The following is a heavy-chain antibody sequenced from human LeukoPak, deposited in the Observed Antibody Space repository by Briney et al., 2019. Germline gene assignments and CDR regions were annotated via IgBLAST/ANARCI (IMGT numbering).Heavy chain of an antibody. D-gene: IGHD2-15*01. CDR3: AKSLGGIVVVGAAS. CDR1: GFTFSRYA. Sequence: GGSLRLSCAASGFTFSRYAMTWVRQAPGMGLEWVSSISGSGGGTHYADSVKGRFTISRDNSYNSLYLQMNSLTAEDTAVYYCAKSLGGIVVVGAASWGQGTLVTVSS. J-gene: IGHJ4*02. V-gene: IGHV3-23*01. CDR2: ISGSGGGT.